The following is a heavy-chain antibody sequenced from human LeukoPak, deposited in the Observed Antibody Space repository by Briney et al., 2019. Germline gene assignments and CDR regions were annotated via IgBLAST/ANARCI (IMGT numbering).Heavy chain of an antibody. D-gene: IGHD4-17*01. CDR2: IYHSGST. CDR1: GGSISSGGYY. Sequence: SETLSLTCTVSGGSISSGGYYWSWIRQHPGKGLEWIGYIYHSGSTYYNPSLKSRVTISVDTSKNQFSLKLSSVTAADTAVYYCARVPHVTTSGRYYFDYWGQGTLVTVSS. CDR3: ARVPHVTTSGRYYFDY. V-gene: IGHV4-31*03. J-gene: IGHJ4*02.